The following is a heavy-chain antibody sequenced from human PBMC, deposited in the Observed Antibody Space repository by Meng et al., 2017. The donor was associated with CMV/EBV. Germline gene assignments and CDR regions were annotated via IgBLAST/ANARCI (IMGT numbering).Heavy chain of an antibody. CDR2: IDWDEEK. Sequence: SGPTLVKPTQTLTLTCTFSGFSLSTSGMRVSWIRQPPGKALEWLARIDWDEEKFYSTSLKTRLTISKDTAKNQVVLTMTNTDPVDTATYYCAQNRGADFWSGPLDPWGQGTLVTVSS. D-gene: IGHD3-3*01. J-gene: IGHJ5*02. V-gene: IGHV2-70D*14. CDR1: GFSLSTSGMR. CDR3: AQNRGADFWSGPLDP.